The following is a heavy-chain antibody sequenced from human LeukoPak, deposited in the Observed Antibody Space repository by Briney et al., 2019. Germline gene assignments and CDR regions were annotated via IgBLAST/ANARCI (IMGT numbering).Heavy chain of an antibody. D-gene: IGHD3-3*01. Sequence: GAPVKVSCKASRYTFTSYYMHWVRQAPGQGLEWMGIINPSGGSTSYAQKFQGRVTMTRDTSTSTVYMELSSLRSEDTAVYYCARNMGRNYDFWSGSPGLDVWGQGTTVTVSS. CDR2: INPSGGST. CDR3: ARNMGRNYDFWSGSPGLDV. J-gene: IGHJ6*02. V-gene: IGHV1-46*01. CDR1: RYTFTSYY.